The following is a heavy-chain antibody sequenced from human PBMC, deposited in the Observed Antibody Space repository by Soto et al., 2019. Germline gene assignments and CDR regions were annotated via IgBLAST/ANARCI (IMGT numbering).Heavy chain of an antibody. CDR2: ITGSGDAT. V-gene: IGHV3-23*01. CDR3: AKAGRLAINWFDP. D-gene: IGHD2-21*01. Sequence: GGSLRLSCAASGFTFSTYAMTWVRQAPGRGLEWVSSITGSGDATYYADSVKGRFTISRDNSKDTLFLQMNSLRAEDTAVYYCAKAGRLAINWFDPWGQGTLVTVSS. J-gene: IGHJ5*02. CDR1: GFTFSTYA.